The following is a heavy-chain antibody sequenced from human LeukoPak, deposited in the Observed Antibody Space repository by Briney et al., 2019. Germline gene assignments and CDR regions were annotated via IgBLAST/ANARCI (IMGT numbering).Heavy chain of an antibody. CDR2: IWYDGSNQ. J-gene: IGHJ4*02. CDR1: GLRFRNYG. CDR3: ARRGSKTYDFDF. D-gene: IGHD3-16*01. Sequence: PGGSLRLSCAASGLRFRNYGMHWVRQAPGKGLEWVAVIWYDGSNQYYVDSVKGRFTVSRDNSKNTLSLQMDSLRAEDTAIYYCARRGSKTYDFDFWGQGTLVTVSS. V-gene: IGHV3-33*01.